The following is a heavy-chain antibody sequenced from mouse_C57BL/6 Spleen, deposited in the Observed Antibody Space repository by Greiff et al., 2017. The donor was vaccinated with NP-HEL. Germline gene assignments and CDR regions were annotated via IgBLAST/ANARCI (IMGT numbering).Heavy chain of an antibody. CDR1: GYAFSSYW. V-gene: IGHV1-80*01. D-gene: IGHD2-5*01. CDR2: IYPGDGDT. CDR3: AGEDYSNYGGDYYAMDY. J-gene: IGHJ4*01. Sequence: VQLQESGAELVKPGASVKISCKASGYAFSSYWMNWVKQRPGKGLEWIGQIYPGDGDTNYNGKFKGKATLTADKSSSTAYMQLSSLTSEDSAVYFCAGEDYSNYGGDYYAMDYWGQGTSVTVSS.